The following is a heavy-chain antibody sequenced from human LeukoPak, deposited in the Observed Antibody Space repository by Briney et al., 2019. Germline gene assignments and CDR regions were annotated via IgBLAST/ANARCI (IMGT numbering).Heavy chain of an antibody. CDR2: IHYTGST. V-gene: IGHV4-59*01. CDR1: GGSISPYY. D-gene: IGHD5-18*01. CDR3: ARFGYDYGLDC. Sequence: PSETLSLTCAVSGGSISPYYWSWIRQPPGKGLEWIGYIHYTGSTNYNPSLKSRVTISVDTSKNQFSLKLNSVTAADTAVYYCARFGYDYGLDCWGRGTLVTVSS. J-gene: IGHJ4*02.